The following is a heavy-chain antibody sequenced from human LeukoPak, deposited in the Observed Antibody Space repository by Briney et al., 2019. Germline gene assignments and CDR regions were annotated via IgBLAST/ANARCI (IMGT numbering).Heavy chain of an antibody. CDR2: IKQDGSEK. J-gene: IGHJ3*01. CDR3: AGNAFDF. V-gene: IGHV3-7*01. CDR1: GITFSTYW. Sequence: GGSLRLSCAASGITFSTYWMSWVRQAPGKGLEWVANIKQDGSEKYYVDSVKGRFTISRDNAKNSLYLQISSLRAEDTAVYYCAGNAFDFWGQGTMVTVSS.